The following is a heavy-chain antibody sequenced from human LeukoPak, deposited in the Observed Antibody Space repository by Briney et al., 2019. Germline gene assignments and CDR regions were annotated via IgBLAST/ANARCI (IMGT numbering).Heavy chain of an antibody. CDR2: INHSGST. CDR3: ARGVRGYGYGYRTPFDS. Sequence: PSETLSLTCAVYGESFSGYYWSWIRQPPGKGLEWIGEINHSGSTNYNPSLKSRVTISVDTSKNKFSLKMSSVTAADTAVYYCARGVRGYGYGYRTPFDSWGQGTLVTVSS. D-gene: IGHD5-18*01. CDR1: GESFSGYY. V-gene: IGHV4-34*01. J-gene: IGHJ4*02.